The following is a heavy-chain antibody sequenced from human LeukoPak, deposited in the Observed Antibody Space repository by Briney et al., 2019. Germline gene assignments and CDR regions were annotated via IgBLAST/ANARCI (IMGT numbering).Heavy chain of an antibody. CDR1: GFTFSSYS. CDR3: AKHLGYLNWFDP. J-gene: IGHJ5*02. CDR2: ISSSSSTI. V-gene: IGHV3-48*01. D-gene: IGHD5-18*01. Sequence: GGSLRLSCAASGFTFSSYSMNWVRQAPGKGLEWVSYISSSSSTIYYADSVKGRFTISRDNSKNTMYVQMNSLRAEDTAVYYCAKHLGYLNWFDPWGQGTLVTVSS.